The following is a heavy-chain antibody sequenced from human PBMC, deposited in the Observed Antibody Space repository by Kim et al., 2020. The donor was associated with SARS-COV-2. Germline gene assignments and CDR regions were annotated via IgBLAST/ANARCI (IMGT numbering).Heavy chain of an antibody. CDR1: GYTFTGYY. CDR3: ARAYALLTPSGSITWWDY. J-gene: IGHJ4*02. D-gene: IGHD3-22*01. Sequence: ASVKVSCKASGYTFTGYYMHWVRQDPGQGLEWMGWINPNSGGTNYAQKFQGRVTMTRDTSISTAYMELSRLRSDDTAVYYCARAYALLTPSGSITWWDYWGQGTLVTVSS. V-gene: IGHV1-2*02. CDR2: INPNSGGT.